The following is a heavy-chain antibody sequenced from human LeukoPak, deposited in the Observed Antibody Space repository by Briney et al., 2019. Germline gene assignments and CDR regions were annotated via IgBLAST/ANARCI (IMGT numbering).Heavy chain of an antibody. CDR1: GESFSGYY. V-gene: IGHV4-34*01. CDR2: INHSGST. J-gene: IGHJ3*02. D-gene: IGHD6-6*01. CDR3: ARGRVAARPGAFDI. Sequence: SETLSLTCAVYGESFSGYYWSWIRQPPGKGLEWIGEINHSGSTNYNPSLKSRVTISVDTSKNQFSLKLSSVTAADTAVYYCARGRVAARPGAFDIWGQGTMVTVSS.